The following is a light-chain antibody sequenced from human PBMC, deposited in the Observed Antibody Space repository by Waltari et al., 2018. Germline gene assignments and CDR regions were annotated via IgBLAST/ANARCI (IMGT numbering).Light chain of an antibody. V-gene: IGKV3-15*01. CDR2: GAS. Sequence: EIVMTQSPATLSVSPGERATLPCRASQSVSSNLAWYQQKPGQAPRLLIYGASTRATGIPARFSGSGSETEFTLTISSLQSEDFVVYYCQQYNNWPGTFGQGTKVEIK. CDR1: QSVSSN. J-gene: IGKJ1*01. CDR3: QQYNNWPGT.